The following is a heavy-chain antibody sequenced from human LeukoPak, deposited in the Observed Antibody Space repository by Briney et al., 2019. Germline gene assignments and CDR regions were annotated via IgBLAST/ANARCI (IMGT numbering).Heavy chain of an antibody. Sequence: PSETLSLTCTVSGGSISSHYWSWIRQPPGKGLEWIGYIYYSGSTNYNPSLKSRVTISVDTSKSQFSLKLSSVTAADTAVYYCAREASPNFGLDYWGQGTLVTVSS. J-gene: IGHJ4*02. D-gene: IGHD3-10*01. V-gene: IGHV4-59*11. CDR3: AREASPNFGLDY. CDR1: GGSISSHY. CDR2: IYYSGST.